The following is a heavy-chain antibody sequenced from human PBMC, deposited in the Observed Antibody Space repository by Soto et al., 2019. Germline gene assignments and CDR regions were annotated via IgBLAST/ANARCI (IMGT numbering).Heavy chain of an antibody. CDR1: GGSISSGGTGSY. CDR3: ASGHDAYKVRY. Sequence: SETLSLTCTVSGGSISSGGTGSYWTWIRQLPGKGLEWIGYIYYTGNTYYNPSLKSRPTISIDTSENQFSLKLTSVTAADTAVYFCASGHDAYKVRYWGKGTLVPVSS. V-gene: IGHV4-31*03. D-gene: IGHD1-1*01. J-gene: IGHJ4*02. CDR2: IYYTGNT.